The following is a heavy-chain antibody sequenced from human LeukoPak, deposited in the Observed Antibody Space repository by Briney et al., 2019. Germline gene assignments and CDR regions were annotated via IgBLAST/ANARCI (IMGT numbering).Heavy chain of an antibody. CDR2: IYYSGST. V-gene: IGHV4-39*01. CDR3: ARHDDTYYYDSSGQNFDY. CDR1: GGSISSSSYY. D-gene: IGHD3-22*01. Sequence: SETLSLTCTVSGGSISSSSYYWGWIRQPPGKGLEWIGSIYYSGSTYYNPSLKSRVTISVDTSKNQFSLKLSSVTAADAAVYYCARHDDTYYYDSSGQNFDYWGQGTLVTVSS. J-gene: IGHJ4*02.